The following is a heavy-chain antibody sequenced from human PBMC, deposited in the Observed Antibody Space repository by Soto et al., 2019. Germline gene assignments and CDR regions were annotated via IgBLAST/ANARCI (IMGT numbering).Heavy chain of an antibody. V-gene: IGHV1-2*04. CDR3: ARVGSRCYYGMDV. Sequence: ASVKVSCKASGYTFTGYYMHWVRQAPGQGLEWMGWINPNSGGTNYAQKFQGWVTMTRDTSISTAYMELSRLRSDDTAVYYCARVGSRCYYGMDVWGQGTTVTVSS. D-gene: IGHD2-15*01. J-gene: IGHJ6*02. CDR2: INPNSGGT. CDR1: GYTFTGYY.